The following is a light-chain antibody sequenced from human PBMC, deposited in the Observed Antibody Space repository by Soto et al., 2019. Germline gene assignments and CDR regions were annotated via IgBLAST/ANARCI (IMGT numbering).Light chain of an antibody. Sequence: EIVMTQSPATLSVSPGERATLSCRASQSVSNNLVWYQQKPGQAPRFLIYGASTRATGIPARFSGSGSGTEFTLTISSLQSEDFAVYYCQQYDNWPLTFGGGTKVDIK. CDR2: GAS. V-gene: IGKV3-15*01. CDR3: QQYDNWPLT. J-gene: IGKJ4*01. CDR1: QSVSNN.